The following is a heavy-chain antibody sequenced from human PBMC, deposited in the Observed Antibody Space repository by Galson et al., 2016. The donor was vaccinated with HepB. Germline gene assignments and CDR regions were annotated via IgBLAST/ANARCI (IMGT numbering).Heavy chain of an antibody. CDR2: ISSAGDDI. CDR1: GFTLSKFH. J-gene: IGHJ5*02. D-gene: IGHD2-21*01. Sequence: SPRLSCAASGFTLSKFHMNWVRQAPGKGLEWVSSISSAGDDIYYADSVKGRFTISRDNDKNSLYLQMDSLRVEDTAGYACAAFIGGDWYRGGDTGGQGTLVTVSA. V-gene: IGHV3-21*01. CDR3: AAFIGGDWYRGGDT.